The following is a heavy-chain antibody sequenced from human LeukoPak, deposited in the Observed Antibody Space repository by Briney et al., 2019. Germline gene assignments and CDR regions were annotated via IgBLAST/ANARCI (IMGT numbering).Heavy chain of an antibody. CDR1: GFTFTSFA. D-gene: IGHD5-12*01. J-gene: IGHJ4*02. CDR3: ARDAYSGYGGNFDY. V-gene: IGHV3-23*01. CDR2: ISRSGVAT. Sequence: PGGSLRLSCAASGFTFTSFAMSWVRQAPGKGLEWVSTISRSGVATYYANSVKGRFTISRDNAKNSLYLQMNSLRAEDTAVYYCARDAYSGYGGNFDYWGQGTLVTVSS.